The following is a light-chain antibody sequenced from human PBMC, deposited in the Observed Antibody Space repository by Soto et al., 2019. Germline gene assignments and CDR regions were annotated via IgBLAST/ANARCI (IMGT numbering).Light chain of an antibody. J-gene: IGLJ2*01. V-gene: IGLV4-69*01. CDR2: LDSDGSH. Sequence: QLVLTQSPSASASLGASVNLTCTLSSGHSSYAIAWHQQQTEKGPRYLMKLDSDGSHSKGDGIPDRFSGSSSGAERYLTISSLQSEDEADYYCQTWSTGIGVFGGGTQLTVL. CDR1: SGHSSYA. CDR3: QTWSTGIGV.